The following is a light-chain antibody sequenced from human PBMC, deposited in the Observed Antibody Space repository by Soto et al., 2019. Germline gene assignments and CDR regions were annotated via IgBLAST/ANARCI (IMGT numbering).Light chain of an antibody. Sequence: TQSPSTRSLYPWEGVTLSCRASQSVSNNYLAWYQQKPGQPPRLLIYDISTRATGVPARFSGSGSGTEFTLTISGLQSEDFALYFCQQYNNWPFSFGQGTRLEI. CDR2: DIS. CDR1: QSVSNN. J-gene: IGKJ5*01. CDR3: QQYNNWPFS. V-gene: IGKV3-15*01.